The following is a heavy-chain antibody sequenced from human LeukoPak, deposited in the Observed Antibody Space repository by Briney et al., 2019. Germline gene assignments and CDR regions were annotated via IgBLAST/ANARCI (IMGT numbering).Heavy chain of an antibody. CDR2: IYYSGST. J-gene: IGHJ6*02. D-gene: IGHD4-4*01. V-gene: IGHV4-59*01. CDR1: GGSISSYY. Sequence: SETLSLTCTVSGGSISSYYWSWIRQPPGKGLEWIGYIYYSGSTNYNPSLKSRVTISVDTSKNKFSLKLSSVTAADTAVYYCARVASYSNYSSYYGMDVWGQGTTVTVSS. CDR3: ARVASYSNYSSYYGMDV.